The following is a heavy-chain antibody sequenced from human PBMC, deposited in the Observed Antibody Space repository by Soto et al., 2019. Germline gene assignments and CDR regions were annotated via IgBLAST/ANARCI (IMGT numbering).Heavy chain of an antibody. CDR2: IYSGGST. D-gene: IGHD4-4*01. Sequence: GGSLRLSCAASGFTVSSNYMSWVRQAPGKGLEWVSVIYSGGSTYYADSVKGRFTISRHNSKNTLYLQMNSLRAEDTAVYYCAREVATTDYYYGMDVWGQGTTVTVSS. V-gene: IGHV3-53*04. CDR1: GFTVSSNY. J-gene: IGHJ6*02. CDR3: AREVATTDYYYGMDV.